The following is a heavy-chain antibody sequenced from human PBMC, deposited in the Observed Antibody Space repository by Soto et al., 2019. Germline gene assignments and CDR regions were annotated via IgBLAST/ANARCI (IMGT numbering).Heavy chain of an antibody. J-gene: IGHJ4*02. CDR1: GFTFSSYG. Sequence: VQLVESGGGLVQPGRSLRLSCAASGFTFSSYGMHWVRQAPGKGLEWVAVISYDGSNKYYADSVKGRFTISRDNSKNTLYLQMNSLRAEDTAVYYCYYGSGSYYTGFDYWGQGTLVTVSS. D-gene: IGHD3-10*01. V-gene: IGHV3-30*03. CDR2: ISYDGSNK. CDR3: YYGSGSYYTGFDY.